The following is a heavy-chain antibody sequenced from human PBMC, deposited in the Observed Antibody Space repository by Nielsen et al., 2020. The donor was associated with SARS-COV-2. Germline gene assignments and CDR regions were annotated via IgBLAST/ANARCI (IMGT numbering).Heavy chain of an antibody. V-gene: IGHV3-11*05. CDR2: ISSSGSYT. CDR1: GFTFSDSY. CDR3: ARVRADYYYYGMDV. Sequence: GGSLRLSCAASGFTFSDSYMSWIRQAPGKGLEWISYISSSGSYTNYADSLKGRFTISRDNAKNSLYLQMNSLRAEDTALYHCARVRADYYYYGMDVWGQGTTVTVSS. J-gene: IGHJ6*02.